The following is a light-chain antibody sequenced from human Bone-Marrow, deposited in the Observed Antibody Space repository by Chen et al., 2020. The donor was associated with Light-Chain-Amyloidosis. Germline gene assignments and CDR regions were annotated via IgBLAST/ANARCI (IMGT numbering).Light chain of an antibody. Sequence: SYELTQPPSVSVSPGQTASITCSGDKLGDQYACWYQQKPGQSPVLVIYQDSKRPSGIPERFSGSNSGNTATLTISGTQTEDEAVYYCQAWDTSSAPFGGGTKLTV. CDR2: QDS. J-gene: IGLJ2*01. CDR1: KLGDQY. V-gene: IGLV3-1*01. CDR3: QAWDTSSAP.